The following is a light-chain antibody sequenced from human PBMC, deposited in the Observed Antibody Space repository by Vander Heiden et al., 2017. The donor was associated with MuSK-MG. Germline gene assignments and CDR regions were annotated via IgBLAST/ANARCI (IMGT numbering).Light chain of an antibody. CDR3: CSYAGSYV. CDR1: SSDVGGYNY. V-gene: IGLV2-11*01. CDR2: DVS. Sequence: QSALTQPRSVSGSPGQSVTISCTGTSSDVGGYNYGSWYQQHPGKAPKLMIDDVSKRPSGVPDRFSGSKSGNTASLTISGLQAEDEADYYCCSYAGSYVFGTGTKVTVL. J-gene: IGLJ1*01.